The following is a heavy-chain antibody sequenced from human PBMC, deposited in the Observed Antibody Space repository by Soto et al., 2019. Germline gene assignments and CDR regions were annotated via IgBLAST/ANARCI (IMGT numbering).Heavy chain of an antibody. V-gene: IGHV4-61*08. J-gene: IGHJ5*01. CDR1: GDSVTRGDYY. CDR2: IYYSGNT. CDR3: ARIPVDTYMTYWFDP. D-gene: IGHD5-18*01. Sequence: SETLSLTCTVSGDSVTRGDYYWSWIRQPPGKGLEWIGYIYYSGNTNYSPSLKSRVAISLDTSHNQLSLKLSSVTAADTAVYFCARIPVDTYMTYWFDPWGQGTLVTVSS.